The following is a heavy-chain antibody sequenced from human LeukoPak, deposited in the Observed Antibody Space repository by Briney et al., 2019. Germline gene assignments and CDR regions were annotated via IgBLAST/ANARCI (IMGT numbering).Heavy chain of an antibody. CDR3: VRDCGFHTFDY. CDR2: IKEDGSEK. CDR1: GFTFSNYW. D-gene: IGHD2-21*01. Sequence: GGSLRLSCAASGFTFSNYWMTWVRQAPGKGLEYVVNIKEDGSEKYYVDSVKGRFTISRDNTKDSLYLQMTSLRGDDTAVYYCVRDCGFHTFDYWGQGTLVTVSS. J-gene: IGHJ4*02. V-gene: IGHV3-7*05.